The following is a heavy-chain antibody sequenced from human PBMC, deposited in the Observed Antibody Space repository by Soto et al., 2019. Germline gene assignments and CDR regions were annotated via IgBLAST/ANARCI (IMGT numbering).Heavy chain of an antibody. Sequence: QVQLVQSGAEVKKPGASVKVSCKASGYTFTNYAMHWVRQAPGQRLEWMGWINAGNGNTKYSQKCQGRVTITRDTSASTAYMDLSSLRSEDTAVYYCARGPGGPDGPGDYWGKGTRVTVSS. CDR3: ARGPGGPDGPGDY. CDR1: GYTFTNYA. V-gene: IGHV1-3*01. CDR2: INAGNGNT. D-gene: IGHD2-15*01. J-gene: IGHJ4*02.